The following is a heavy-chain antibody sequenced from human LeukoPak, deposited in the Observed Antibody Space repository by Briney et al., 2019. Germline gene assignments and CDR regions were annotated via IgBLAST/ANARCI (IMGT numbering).Heavy chain of an antibody. D-gene: IGHD3-10*01. J-gene: IGHJ4*02. CDR1: GFTFGSYW. V-gene: IGHV3-7*04. CDR3: AREGRGLRSPRFGESPRFDS. CDR2: IKKDGSEK. Sequence: GGSLRLSCTASGFTFGSYWMSWVRLTPGKGLEWVANIKKDGSEKYYVDSAKGRFTISRDDAKNSLYLQMNSLRAEDTAVYYCAREGRGLRSPRFGESPRFDSWGQGTLVTVSS.